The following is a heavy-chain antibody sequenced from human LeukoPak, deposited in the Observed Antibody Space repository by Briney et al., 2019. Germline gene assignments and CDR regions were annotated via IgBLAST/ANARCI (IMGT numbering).Heavy chain of an antibody. CDR2: ISYDGSNK. Sequence: GGSLRLSCAASGFTFSSYAMHWVRQAPGKGLEWVAVISYDGSNKYYADSVKGRFTISRDNSKNTLYLQMNSLRAEDTAMYYCARGWNDYDILTGYQPFDYWGQGTLVTVSS. CDR1: GFTFSSYA. D-gene: IGHD3-9*01. J-gene: IGHJ4*02. CDR3: ARGWNDYDILTGYQPFDY. V-gene: IGHV3-30*04.